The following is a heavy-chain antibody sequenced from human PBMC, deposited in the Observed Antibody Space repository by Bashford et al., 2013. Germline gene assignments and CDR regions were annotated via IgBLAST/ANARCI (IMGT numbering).Heavy chain of an antibody. V-gene: IGHV3-23*01. CDR2: ISGSGGST. CDR3: AKDEGSSWYYFDY. Sequence: VRQAPGKGLEWVSAISGSGGSTYYGDSVKGRFTISRDNPKNTLFLQMNSLRAEDTAVYYCAKDEGSSWYYFDYWGQGTLVTVSS. D-gene: IGHD6-13*01. J-gene: IGHJ4*02.